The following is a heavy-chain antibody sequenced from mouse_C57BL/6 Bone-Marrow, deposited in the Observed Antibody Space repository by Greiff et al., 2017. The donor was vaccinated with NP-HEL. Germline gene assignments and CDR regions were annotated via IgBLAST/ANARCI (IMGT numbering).Heavy chain of an antibody. CDR2: IYPGSGST. D-gene: IGHD1-1*01. V-gene: IGHV1-55*01. J-gene: IGHJ3*01. CDR1: GYTFTSYW. CDR3: ARSDYYGTPFAY. Sequence: QVQLQQPGAELVKPGASVKMSCKASGYTFTSYWITWVKQRPGQGLEWIGDIYPGSGSTNYNEKFKSKATLTVDTSSSTAYMQLSSLTSEDSAVYYCARSDYYGTPFAYWGQGTLVIVSA.